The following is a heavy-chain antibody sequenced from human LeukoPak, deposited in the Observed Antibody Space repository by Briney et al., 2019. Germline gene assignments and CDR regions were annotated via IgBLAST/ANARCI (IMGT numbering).Heavy chain of an antibody. D-gene: IGHD3-10*01. CDR1: GYTFTSYY. CDR2: INPSGGST. Sequence: ASVKVSCKASGYTFTSYYMHWVRQAPGQGLEWMGIINPSGGSTSYAQKFQGRVTMTRDTSTSTVYMELSSLRSEDTAVYYCARDLYYYGSGSYCLDYWGQGTLVTVSS. J-gene: IGHJ4*02. V-gene: IGHV1-46*01. CDR3: ARDLYYYGSGSYCLDY.